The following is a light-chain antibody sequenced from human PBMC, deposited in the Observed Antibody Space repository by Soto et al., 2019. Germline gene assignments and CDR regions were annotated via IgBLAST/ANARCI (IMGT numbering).Light chain of an antibody. CDR1: MRDVGAYNL. J-gene: IGLJ3*02. Sequence: QSALTQPASVSESAGQSITISCSGTMRDVGAYNLVSWYQQHPGTAPKLIIYEVRNRPSGISSRFSGSRSGNTASLTISGLQPEDEGDYYCSAYTARSTLVFGGGTKVTVL. CDR3: SAYTARSTLV. V-gene: IGLV2-14*01. CDR2: EVR.